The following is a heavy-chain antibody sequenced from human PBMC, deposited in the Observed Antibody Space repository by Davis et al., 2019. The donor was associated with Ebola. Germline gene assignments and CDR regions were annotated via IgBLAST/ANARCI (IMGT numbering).Heavy chain of an antibody. CDR3: ARGRGHYESSGGDF. J-gene: IGHJ4*02. Sequence: ASVKVSCKASAYTFTSYDINWVRQATGQGLEWMGIINPSGGSTTYAQKFQGRVTMTRDTSTRTVYMELSSLRSEDTAVYYCARGRGHYESSGGDFWGQGTLVTVSS. CDR1: AYTFTSYD. CDR2: INPSGGST. V-gene: IGHV1-46*01. D-gene: IGHD3-22*01.